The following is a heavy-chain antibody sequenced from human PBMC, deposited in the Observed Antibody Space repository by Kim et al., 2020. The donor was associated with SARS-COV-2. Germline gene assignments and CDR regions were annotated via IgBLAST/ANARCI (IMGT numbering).Heavy chain of an antibody. D-gene: IGHD6-19*01. V-gene: IGHV4-30-2*04. Sequence: LKCRVTISVDTSKNQFSLKLSSVTAADTAVYYCARVAVAGYYYYYYGMDVWGQGTTVTVSS. J-gene: IGHJ6*02. CDR3: ARVAVAGYYYYYYGMDV.